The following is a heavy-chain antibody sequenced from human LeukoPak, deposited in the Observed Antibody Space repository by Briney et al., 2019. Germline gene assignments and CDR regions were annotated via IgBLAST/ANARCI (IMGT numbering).Heavy chain of an antibody. D-gene: IGHD5-24*01. Sequence: PGGSLRLSCAASGFTFSSYAMSWVRQAPGKGLEWVSVISGSGGSTYYADSVKGRFTISRDNAKNSLYLQMNSLRAEDTAFYYCAKDGRWLQLEYYFDYWGQGTLVTVSS. CDR2: ISGSGGST. J-gene: IGHJ4*02. V-gene: IGHV3-23*01. CDR3: AKDGRWLQLEYYFDY. CDR1: GFTFSSYA.